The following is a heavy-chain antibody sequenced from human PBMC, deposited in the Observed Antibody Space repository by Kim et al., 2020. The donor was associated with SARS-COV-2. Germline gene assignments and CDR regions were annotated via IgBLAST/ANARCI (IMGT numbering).Heavy chain of an antibody. CDR3: ARDPLGDGYSFSDY. D-gene: IGHD4-4*01. CDR1: ELTLSRNH. V-gene: IGHV3-53*01. Sequence: GGSLRLSCAASELTLSRNHMNWVRQAPGKGLEWVSVIYSGGTTSYADFVKGRFTISRDSSKNTVNLQMNSLRADDTAVYYCARDPLGDGYSFSDYWGQGTLVTVSS. CDR2: IYSGGTT. J-gene: IGHJ4*02.